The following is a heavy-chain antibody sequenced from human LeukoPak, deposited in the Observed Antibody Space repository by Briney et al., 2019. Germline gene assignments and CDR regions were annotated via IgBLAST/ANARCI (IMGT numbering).Heavy chain of an antibody. D-gene: IGHD3-10*01. CDR2: MNPNSGNT. CDR1: GYTFTSYD. J-gene: IGHJ5*02. V-gene: IGHV1-8*01. Sequence: ASVKVSCKASGYTFTSYDINWVRQATGQGLELMGWMNPNSGNTGYAQKFQGRVTMTRNTSISTAYMELSSLRSEDTAVYYCARGYYYGSGIPLNWFDPWGQGTLVTVSS. CDR3: ARGYYYGSGIPLNWFDP.